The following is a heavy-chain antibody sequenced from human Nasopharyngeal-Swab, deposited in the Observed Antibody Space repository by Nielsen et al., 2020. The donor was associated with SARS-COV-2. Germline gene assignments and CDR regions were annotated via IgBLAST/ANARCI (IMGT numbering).Heavy chain of an antibody. CDR1: GFTFDDFV. V-gene: IGHV3-9*01. Sequence: GGSLRLFCAASGFTFDDFVMHWVRQAPGKGLEWVSGISSNSKNIGYADSVKGRFTISRDDAKNSLYLQMNSLRAEDTALYYCANGRDWGQGTLVTVSS. CDR3: ANGRD. CDR2: ISSNSKNI. J-gene: IGHJ4*02.